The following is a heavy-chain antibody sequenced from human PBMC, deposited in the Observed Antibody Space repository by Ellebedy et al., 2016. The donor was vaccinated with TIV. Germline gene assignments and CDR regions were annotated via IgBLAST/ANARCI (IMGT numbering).Heavy chain of an antibody. J-gene: IGHJ5*02. CDR3: ARGHNWFDL. CDR1: GGSISSGSYY. CDR2: ISSGGT. V-gene: IGHV4-61*02. Sequence: SETLSLXXTVSGGSISSGSYYWSWVRQPAGKGLEWIGRISSGGTSYNPSLRSRVTMSVDRSKNQFSLRLTSVMAADAAVYYCARGHNWFDLWGQGTLVIVSS.